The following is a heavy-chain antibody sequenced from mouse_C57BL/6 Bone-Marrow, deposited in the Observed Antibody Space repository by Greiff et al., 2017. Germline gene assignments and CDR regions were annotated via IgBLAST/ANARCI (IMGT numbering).Heavy chain of an antibody. J-gene: IGHJ1*03. D-gene: IGHD1-1*01. Sequence: EVQLQQSGAELVRPGASVKLSCTASGFNIKDDYMHWVKRRPEQGLEWIGWIDPENGDTEYASQFQGKATITADTSSNTAYLQLSSLTSEDTAVYYCTPIDYYGSPYFDVWGTGTTVTVSS. CDR3: TPIDYYGSPYFDV. V-gene: IGHV14-4*01. CDR1: GFNIKDDY. CDR2: IDPENGDT.